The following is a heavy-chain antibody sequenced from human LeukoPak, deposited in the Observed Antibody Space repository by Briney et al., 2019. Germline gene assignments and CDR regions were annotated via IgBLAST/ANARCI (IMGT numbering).Heavy chain of an antibody. J-gene: IGHJ4*02. CDR3: AREDSSSLAVVDY. CDR1: GFTFSSYW. V-gene: IGHV3-74*01. D-gene: IGHD6-6*01. CDR2: ISTDGSRT. Sequence: GGSLRLSCAASGFTFSSYWMHWVRQAPGKGLVWVSRISTDGSRTIYADSVRGRFTISRDNAKKTPHLQMNSLRAEDTAVYYCAREDSSSLAVVDYWGQGTLVTVSS.